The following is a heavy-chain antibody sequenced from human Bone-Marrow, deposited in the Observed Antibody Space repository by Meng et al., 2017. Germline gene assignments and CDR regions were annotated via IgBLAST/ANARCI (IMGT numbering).Heavy chain of an antibody. CDR1: GYTFTSYD. CDR3: AVSMLSDYYYYGMDV. Sequence: ASVKVSCKASGYTFTSYDINWVRQATAQGLEWMGWMNPNSGNTGYAQKFQGRVTMTRNTSISTAYMELSSRRSEDTAVYYCAVSMLSDYYYYGMDVWGQGTTVTV. CDR2: MNPNSGNT. V-gene: IGHV1-8*01. J-gene: IGHJ6*02. D-gene: IGHD2-8*01.